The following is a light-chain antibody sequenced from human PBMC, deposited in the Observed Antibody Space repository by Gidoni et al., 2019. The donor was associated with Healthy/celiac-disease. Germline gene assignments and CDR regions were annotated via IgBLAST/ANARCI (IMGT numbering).Light chain of an antibody. CDR3: MQARQTPRA. J-gene: IGKJ5*01. CDR2: LGS. V-gene: IGKV2-28*01. Sequence: DIVMTQSPLSLPVTPGEQASISCRSSQSLQHSNGYNYLDWYLQKPGQSPQLLIYLGSNRASGVPDRFSGSGSGTDFTLKISRVEAEDVGVYYCMQARQTPRAFGQGTRLEIK. CDR1: QSLQHSNGYNY.